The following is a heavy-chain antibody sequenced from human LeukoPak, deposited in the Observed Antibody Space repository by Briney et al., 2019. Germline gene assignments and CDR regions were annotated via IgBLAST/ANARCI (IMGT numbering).Heavy chain of an antibody. CDR1: GYSISSGYY. V-gene: IGHV4-38-2*02. D-gene: IGHD6-6*01. CDR3: ARSDFYSSSYYFDY. J-gene: IGHJ4*02. Sequence: SETLSLTCTVSGYSISSGYYWGWIRQPPGKGLEWIGSIYHSGSTYYNPSLKSRVTVSVDTSKNQFSLKLSSVTAADTAVYYCARSDFYSSSYYFDYWGQGTLVTVSS. CDR2: IYHSGST.